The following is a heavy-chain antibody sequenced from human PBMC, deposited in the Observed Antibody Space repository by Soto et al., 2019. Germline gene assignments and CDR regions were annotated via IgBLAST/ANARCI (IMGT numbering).Heavy chain of an antibody. Sequence: GGSLRLSXAASGFTFTRYSMNWVRQAPGKGLEWVSSISSTTNHIYYADSMKGRFTVSRDNAKNSVYLEMNSLSAEDTAVYYCARESEDLTSNFDYWGQGTLVTVSS. V-gene: IGHV3-21*01. CDR3: ARESEDLTSNFDY. CDR1: GFTFTRYS. J-gene: IGHJ4*02. CDR2: ISSTTNHI.